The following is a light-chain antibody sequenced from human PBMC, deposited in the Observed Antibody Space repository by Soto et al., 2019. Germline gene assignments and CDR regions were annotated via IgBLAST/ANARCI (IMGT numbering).Light chain of an antibody. CDR2: AAS. Sequence: DIQMTQSPSTLSASVGDRVTITCRASQSISRWLAWYQQTPGKAPKLLIYAASTFQSGVPSRFSGSGSGTDFTLTISCLQSEDFATYFCQQSYTTPITFGQGTRLE. CDR1: QSISRW. V-gene: IGKV1-5*01. CDR3: QQSYTTPIT. J-gene: IGKJ5*01.